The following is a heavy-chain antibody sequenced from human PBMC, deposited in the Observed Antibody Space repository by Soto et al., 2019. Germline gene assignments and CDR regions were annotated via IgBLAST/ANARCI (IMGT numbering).Heavy chain of an antibody. CDR2: IYYGGST. V-gene: IGHV4-59*12. J-gene: IGHJ4*02. D-gene: IGHD7-27*01. CDR1: GDSISTYY. Sequence: QVQLQESGPGLVKPSETLSLTCTVSGDSISTYYWTWIRQSPGKGLEWIAFIYYGGSTNYNPSLKRRVTITVDTSKNQYSLKLNSVTAADTAVYYCASPGRDWGSLDYWGQGTLVPVSS. CDR3: ASPGRDWGSLDY.